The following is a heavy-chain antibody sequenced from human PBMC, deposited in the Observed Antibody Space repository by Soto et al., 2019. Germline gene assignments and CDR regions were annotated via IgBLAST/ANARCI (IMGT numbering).Heavy chain of an antibody. CDR3: RVVVVASTAY. J-gene: IGHJ4*02. V-gene: IGHV3-15*01. CDR2: IKSKTDGGTT. D-gene: IGHD2-15*01. Sequence: EVQLVESGGGLVKPGGSLRLSCAASGFTFSNAWMSWVRQAPGKGLEWVGRIKSKTDGGTTDYAAPVKGRFTISRDDSKNTVYLQMNSLNTEDTAVYYCRVVVVASTAYWGQGTLVTFAS. CDR1: GFTFSNAW.